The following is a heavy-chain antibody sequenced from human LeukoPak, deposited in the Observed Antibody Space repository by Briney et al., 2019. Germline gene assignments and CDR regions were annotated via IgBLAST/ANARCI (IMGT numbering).Heavy chain of an antibody. J-gene: IGHJ4*02. CDR3: ARHFADTGMVSDY. CDR2: ISYSGSS. V-gene: IGHV4-59*08. Sequence: PSETLSLTCTVPGGSIRNNYWSWIRQPPGKGLEWIGYISYSGSSNYNPSLKSRATISLDTSKSQFSLKLSSVTAADTAVYYCARHFADTGMVSDYWGQGTLVTVSS. CDR1: GGSIRNNY. D-gene: IGHD5-18*01.